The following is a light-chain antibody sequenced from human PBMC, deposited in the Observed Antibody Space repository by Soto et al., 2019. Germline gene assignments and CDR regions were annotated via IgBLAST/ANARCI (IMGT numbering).Light chain of an antibody. J-gene: IGLJ2*01. Sequence: QSALTQPASVSGSPGQSITIACTGTSTNIGTYNLVSWYQQHPGKAPKLIIFEVSRRPSGVSYRFSGSKSGNTASLTISGLQAEDEADYYCCSYAGTFTDLVFGGGTKVTVL. CDR1: STNIGTYNL. CDR2: EVS. V-gene: IGLV2-23*02. CDR3: CSYAGTFTDLV.